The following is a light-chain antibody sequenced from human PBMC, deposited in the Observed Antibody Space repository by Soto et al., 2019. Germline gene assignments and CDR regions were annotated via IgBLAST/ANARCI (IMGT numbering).Light chain of an antibody. Sequence: EIVMTQSPATLSVSPGERATLSCRASQSVSNNLAWYQKKPGQAPRLLIYGASTRATGIPARFSGGGSGTEFTLTISSLQSEDFAVYYCQHYNNWWTFGQGTRVEIK. V-gene: IGKV3-15*01. CDR2: GAS. CDR3: QHYNNWWT. CDR1: QSVSNN. J-gene: IGKJ1*01.